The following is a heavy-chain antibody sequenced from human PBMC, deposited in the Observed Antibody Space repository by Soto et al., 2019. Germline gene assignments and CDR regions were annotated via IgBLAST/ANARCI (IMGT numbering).Heavy chain of an antibody. CDR2: ISYDGSNK. Sequence: RLSCAASGFTFSSYGMHWVRQAPGKGLEWVAVISYDGSNKYYADSVKGRFTISRDNSKNTLYLQMNSLRAEDTAVYYCAKVARLAGDYWGQGTLVTVSS. V-gene: IGHV3-30*18. CDR3: AKVARLAGDY. CDR1: GFTFSSYG. D-gene: IGHD2-15*01. J-gene: IGHJ4*02.